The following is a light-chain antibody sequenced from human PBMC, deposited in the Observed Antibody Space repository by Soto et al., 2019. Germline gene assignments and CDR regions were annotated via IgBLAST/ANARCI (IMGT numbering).Light chain of an antibody. CDR3: AAWDDSLSGVV. V-gene: IGLV1-36*01. Sequence: QPVLTQPPSVSEAPRQRVTISCSGSSSNIGNNAVTWYQQFPGKAPKLLIYYDDLLPSGVSDRFSGSKSGTSASLAISGLQSDDEADYYCAAWDDSLSGVVFGGGTKLTVL. CDR2: YDD. CDR1: SSNIGNNA. J-gene: IGLJ2*01.